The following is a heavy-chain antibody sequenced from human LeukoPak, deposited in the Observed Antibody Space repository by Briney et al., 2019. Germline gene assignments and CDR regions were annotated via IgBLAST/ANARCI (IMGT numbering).Heavy chain of an antibody. CDR3: ARDLGAGFAFDI. V-gene: IGHV1-69*05. Sequence: ASVKVSCKASGGTFSSYAISWVRQAPGQGLEWMGGIIPIFGTANYAQKFQGRVTITTDESTSTAYMELSSLRSEDTAVYYCARDLGAGFAFDIWGQGTMVTVSS. CDR2: IIPIFGTA. J-gene: IGHJ3*02. D-gene: IGHD1-26*01. CDR1: GGTFSSYA.